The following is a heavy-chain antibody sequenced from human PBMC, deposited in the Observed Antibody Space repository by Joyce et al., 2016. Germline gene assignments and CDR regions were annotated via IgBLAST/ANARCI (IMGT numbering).Heavy chain of an antibody. V-gene: IGHV4-34*01. Sequence: QVQLQAWGAGLLKPSETLSLTCAVYGGSLSGYYWSWIRQAPGMGWGSIGGVNDRGRTNYNPSPKSRATTSMDTSKNQFSLRLTTLTAADTAVYFCARARRGIILARGEMGEYLQHWGRGTVVIVSS. CDR2: VNDRGRT. J-gene: IGHJ1*01. CDR3: ARARRGIILARGEMGEYLQH. D-gene: IGHD3-10*01. CDR1: GGSLSGYY.